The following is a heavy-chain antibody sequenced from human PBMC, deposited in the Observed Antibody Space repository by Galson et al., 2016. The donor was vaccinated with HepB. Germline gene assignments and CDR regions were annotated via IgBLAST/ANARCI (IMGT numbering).Heavy chain of an antibody. Sequence: SLRLSCAASGFIFSNYGMTWVRQAPGKGLEWVSSMYGGHRTYYAGSARGRFTISRDNSKNMVYLQMNSLRAEDTAVYYCAKKLLAATPSMDYFDCWGQGTLVAVSS. CDR1: GFIFSNYG. D-gene: IGHD2-21*01. CDR3: AKKLLAATPSMDYFDC. J-gene: IGHJ4*02. V-gene: IGHV3-23*01. CDR2: MYGGHRT.